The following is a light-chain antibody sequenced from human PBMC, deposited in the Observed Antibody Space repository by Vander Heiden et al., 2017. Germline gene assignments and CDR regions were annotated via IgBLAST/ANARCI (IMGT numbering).Light chain of an antibody. Sequence: DIVMTQSPLSLAVTPGEPASISCSSTQSLFHSEGHNFLDWYQQKPGQSPRLLIYWGSNRASGVPDRFSGSESGTDFTLKISRVEAEDAGVYYCMQALQTPYTFGQGTKLEIK. CDR3: MQALQTPYT. J-gene: IGKJ2*01. CDR1: QSLFHSEGHNF. CDR2: WGS. V-gene: IGKV2-28*01.